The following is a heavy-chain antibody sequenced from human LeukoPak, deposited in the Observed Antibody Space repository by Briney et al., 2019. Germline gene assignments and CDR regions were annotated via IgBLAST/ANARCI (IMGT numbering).Heavy chain of an antibody. CDR3: AKDGSPIGVVVTHLDY. CDR2: IRYDGSNK. J-gene: IGHJ4*02. Sequence: GGSLRLSCAASGFTFSSYGMHWVRQAPGKGLEWVTFIRYDGSNKYYADSVKGRFTISRDNSKNTLYLQMNSLRAEDTAVCYCAKDGSPIGVVVTHLDYWGQGTLVTVSS. V-gene: IGHV3-30*02. CDR1: GFTFSSYG. D-gene: IGHD3-3*01.